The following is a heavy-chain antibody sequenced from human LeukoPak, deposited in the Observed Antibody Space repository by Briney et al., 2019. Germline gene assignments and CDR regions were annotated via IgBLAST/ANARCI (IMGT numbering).Heavy chain of an antibody. CDR1: GFTFSNYG. CDR3: ATDHGFHYGAYFDY. J-gene: IGHJ4*02. Sequence: PGRSLRLSCAPSGFTFSNYGMHWFRQAPGKGLEWVAVISYDGSNKYSADSVKGRFTISRDNSKNTLYLQMNSLRPEDTAVYYCATDHGFHYGAYFDYWGQGTLVTVSS. D-gene: IGHD4-17*01. V-gene: IGHV3-30*03. CDR2: ISYDGSNK.